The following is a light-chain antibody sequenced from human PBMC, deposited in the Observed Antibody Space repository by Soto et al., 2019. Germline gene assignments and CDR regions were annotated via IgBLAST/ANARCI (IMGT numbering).Light chain of an antibody. CDR3: SSYTSSSTLYV. CDR1: SSDVGGYNY. V-gene: IGLV2-14*01. Sequence: QSVLTQPASVSGSPGQSITISCTGTSSDVGGYNYISWYQHHPGKAPKLMIYEVGNRPSGVSDRFSGSKSGNTASLTISGLQAEDEADYYFSSYTSSSTLYVFGTGTKVTVL. J-gene: IGLJ1*01. CDR2: EVG.